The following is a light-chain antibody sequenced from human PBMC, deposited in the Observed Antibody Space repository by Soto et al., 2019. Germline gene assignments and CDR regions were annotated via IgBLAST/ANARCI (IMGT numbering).Light chain of an antibody. V-gene: IGLV2-14*01. Sequence: QSALTQPASVSGSPGQSITISCTGTSSDVGGYNYVSWYQQHPGKDPKLMIYEVSNRPSGVSNRFSGSKSCNTASLTISGLKAEDEAQYYCSSYTSSSFYVFGTGTKLTVL. CDR2: EVS. J-gene: IGLJ1*01. CDR3: SSYTSSSFYV. CDR1: SSDVGGYNY.